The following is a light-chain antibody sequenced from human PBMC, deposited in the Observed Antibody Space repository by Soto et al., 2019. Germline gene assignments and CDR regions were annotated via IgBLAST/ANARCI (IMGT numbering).Light chain of an antibody. V-gene: IGKV3-20*01. CDR3: QQFDRSSWT. CDR1: QSVSSSY. J-gene: IGKJ1*01. Sequence: EVMLTQSPGTLSLSPGERATLSCRASQSVSSSYLAWYQQKPGQAPRLVIYGASSRATGIPDRFSGSGSGTDFTLTISRLEHQDFAVYYCQQFDRSSWTFGQGTKVEIK. CDR2: GAS.